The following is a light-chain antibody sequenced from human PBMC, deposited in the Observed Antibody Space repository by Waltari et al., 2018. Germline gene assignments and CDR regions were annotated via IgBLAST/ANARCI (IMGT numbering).Light chain of an antibody. J-gene: IGKJ2*01. Sequence: DIVMTQSPDSLAVSLGERATINCKSSQSVLYSSNNKNYLAWYQQKPRQPPKLLIYWASTRESGVPDRFSGSGSGTDFTLTISSLQAEDVAVYYCQQYYSTPPTFGQGTTLEIK. CDR1: QSVLYSSNNKNY. CDR3: QQYYSTPPT. V-gene: IGKV4-1*01. CDR2: WAS.